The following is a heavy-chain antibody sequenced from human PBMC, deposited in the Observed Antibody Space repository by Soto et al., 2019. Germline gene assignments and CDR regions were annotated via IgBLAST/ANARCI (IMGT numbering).Heavy chain of an antibody. CDR1: GYTFTSYD. CDR2: MNPNSGNT. V-gene: IGHV1-8*01. CDR3: ARGSGTAAGLFDY. D-gene: IGHD6-13*01. Sequence: SLKVSCTASGYTFTSYDSNWVRQATGQGLEWMGWMNPNSGNTGYAQKFQGRVTMTRNTSISTAYMELSSLRSEDTAVYYCARGSGTAAGLFDYWGQGTLVTVSS. J-gene: IGHJ4*02.